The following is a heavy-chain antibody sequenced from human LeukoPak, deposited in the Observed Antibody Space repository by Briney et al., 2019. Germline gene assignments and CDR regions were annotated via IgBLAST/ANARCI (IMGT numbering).Heavy chain of an antibody. CDR1: GFTVSSNY. CDR3: ATSTVGATTGIDY. D-gene: IGHD1-26*01. J-gene: IGHJ4*02. CDR2: IYSGGST. V-gene: IGHV3-53*01. Sequence: TGGSLRLSCAASGFTVSSNYMSWVRQAPGKGLEWVSVIYSGGSTYYADSVKGRFTISRDNSKNTLYLQMNSLKAEDTAVYYCATSTVGATTGIDYWGQGTLVTVSS.